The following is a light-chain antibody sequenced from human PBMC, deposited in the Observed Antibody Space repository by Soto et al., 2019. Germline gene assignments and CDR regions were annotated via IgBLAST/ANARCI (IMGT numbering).Light chain of an antibody. Sequence: DIVMTQSPDSLAVSLGERATINCKSSQTLLHGSNHLAWYQQKPGQPPELLIYWASTRESGVPDRFSGSGSGTDFPLTIGSLQAEDAAVYYCQQYYTTPVTFGQGTKVEIK. V-gene: IGKV4-1*01. CDR2: WAS. CDR3: QQYYTTPVT. CDR1: QTLLHGSNH. J-gene: IGKJ1*01.